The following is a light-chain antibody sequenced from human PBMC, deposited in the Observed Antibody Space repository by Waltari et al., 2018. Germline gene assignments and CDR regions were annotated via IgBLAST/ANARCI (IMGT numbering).Light chain of an antibody. J-gene: IGLJ2*01. CDR2: YDN. Sequence: SSVLTQPAAVSGAPGRTATTTVEGDLTLKRVHGYQQKSGQAPGMVVFYDNGRPSGIPERFSGSKFRNTATLTISRVEAGDEADYYCQVWDTSRELAIFGGGTRVTVL. V-gene: IGLV3-21*02. CDR1: LTLKR. CDR3: QVWDTSRELAI.